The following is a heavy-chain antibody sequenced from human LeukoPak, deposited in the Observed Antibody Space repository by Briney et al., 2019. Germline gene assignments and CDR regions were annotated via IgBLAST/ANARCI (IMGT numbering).Heavy chain of an antibody. Sequence: GGSLRLSCAASGFTFSSYAMSWVRQAPGKGLEWVSGISGSGGSTYHADSVKGRFTISRDNSKNTLYLQMNSLRAEDTAVYYCASLLHYYDSSGYYHTFDYWGQGTLVTVSS. CDR3: ASLLHYYDSSGYYHTFDY. J-gene: IGHJ4*02. CDR1: GFTFSSYA. D-gene: IGHD3-22*01. V-gene: IGHV3-23*01. CDR2: ISGSGGST.